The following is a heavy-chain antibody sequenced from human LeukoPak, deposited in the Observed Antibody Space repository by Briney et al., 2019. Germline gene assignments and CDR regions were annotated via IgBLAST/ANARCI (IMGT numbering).Heavy chain of an antibody. CDR1: RFTFSDYY. CDR3: ATETNGRHYDY. Sequence: GGSLRLSCAVSRFTFSDYYMSWIRQAPGKGLEWVSYISSSGSTIYYADSVKGRFTISRDNANNFLYLQMNSLRAEDTAVYYCATETNGRHYDYWGQGTLLTVSS. J-gene: IGHJ4*02. CDR2: ISSSGSTI. D-gene: IGHD1-14*01. V-gene: IGHV3-11*04.